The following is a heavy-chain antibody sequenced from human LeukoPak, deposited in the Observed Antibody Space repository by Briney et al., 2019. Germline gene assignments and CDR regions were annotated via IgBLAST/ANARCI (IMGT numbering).Heavy chain of an antibody. J-gene: IGHJ4*02. Sequence: PGGSLRLSCAASGFTFSSYWMSWVRQAPGKGLEWVANIKQDGSEKYYVDSVKGRFTISSDNAKNSLYLQMNSLRAEDTAVYYCARYDFWSGYYNEGLYYFDYWGQGTLVTVSS. CDR3: ARYDFWSGYYNEGLYYFDY. CDR2: IKQDGSEK. V-gene: IGHV3-7*01. CDR1: GFTFSSYW. D-gene: IGHD3-3*01.